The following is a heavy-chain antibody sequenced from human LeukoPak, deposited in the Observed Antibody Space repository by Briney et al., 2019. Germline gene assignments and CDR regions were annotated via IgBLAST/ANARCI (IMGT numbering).Heavy chain of an antibody. D-gene: IGHD1-26*01. CDR1: GFTVSSNY. Sequence: PGGSLRLSCAASGFTVSSNYMSWVRQAPGKGLAWVSVIYSGGSTYYADSVMGRFTVSRDNSKNTLYLQMNSMSAEDTAVYYCARRENTSSHGPSRWYFYMDVWGTGTTVTVSS. J-gene: IGHJ6*03. V-gene: IGHV3-66*04. CDR2: IYSGGST. CDR3: ARRENTSSHGPSRWYFYMDV.